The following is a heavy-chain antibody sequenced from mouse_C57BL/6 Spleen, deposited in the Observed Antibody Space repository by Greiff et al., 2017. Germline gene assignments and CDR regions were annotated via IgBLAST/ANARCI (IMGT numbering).Heavy chain of an antibody. CDR1: GFTFSDYG. J-gene: IGHJ1*03. CDR2: ISSGSSTI. CDR3: ARIRTGYWYFDV. Sequence: EVMLVESGGGLVKPGGSLKLSCAASGFTFSDYGMHWVRQAPEKGLEWVAYISSGSSTIYYADTVKGRFTISRDNAKNTLFLQMTSLRSEDTAMYYCARIRTGYWYFDVWGTGTTVTGSS. V-gene: IGHV5-17*01. D-gene: IGHD4-1*01.